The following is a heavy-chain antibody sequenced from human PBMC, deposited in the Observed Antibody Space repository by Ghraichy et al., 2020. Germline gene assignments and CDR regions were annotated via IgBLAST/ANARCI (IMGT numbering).Heavy chain of an antibody. Sequence: ASVKVSCKASGYTFTSDYMHWVRQAPGQGLEWMGIINPSGGSTSYAQKFQGRVTMTRDTSTSTVYMELSSLRSKDTAVYYCARDGRVWFGELLPLYGMDVWGQGTTVTVSS. CDR3: ARDGRVWFGELLPLYGMDV. CDR1: GYTFTSDY. D-gene: IGHD3-10*01. V-gene: IGHV1-46*03. CDR2: INPSGGST. J-gene: IGHJ6*02.